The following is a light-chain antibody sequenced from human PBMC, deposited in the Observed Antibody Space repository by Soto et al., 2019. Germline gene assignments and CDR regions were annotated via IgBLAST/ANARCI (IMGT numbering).Light chain of an antibody. CDR2: AAS. V-gene: IGKV1-27*01. Sequence: DVQMSQSPSSLSASVGDRVTITCRASQGISNYLAWYQQKPGKVPKLLIYAASTVQTGLPARFSGSGFGTKFTLTINSLQAEDSAAYYCQQYKSWPRTFGQGTRLEIK. CDR1: QGISNY. CDR3: QQYKSWPRT. J-gene: IGKJ5*01.